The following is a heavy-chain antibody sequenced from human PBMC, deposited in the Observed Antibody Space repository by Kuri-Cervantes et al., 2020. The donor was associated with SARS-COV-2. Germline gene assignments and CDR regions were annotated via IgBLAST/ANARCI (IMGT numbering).Heavy chain of an antibody. V-gene: IGHV6-1*01. J-gene: IGHJ3*02. D-gene: IGHD3-3*01. CDR2: TYYRSKWYN. CDR3: ARDRKGFLEWLFDAFDI. Sequence: LRLSFAISGDSVSSNSAAWNWIRQSPSRGLEWLGRTYYRSKWYNDYAVSVKSRITINPDTSKNQFSLQLNSVTPEDTAVYYCARDRKGFLEWLFDAFDIWGQGTMVTVSS. CDR1: GDSVSSNSAA.